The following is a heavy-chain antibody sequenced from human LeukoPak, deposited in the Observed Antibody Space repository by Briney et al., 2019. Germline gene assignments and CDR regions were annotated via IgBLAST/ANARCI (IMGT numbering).Heavy chain of an antibody. Sequence: ASVKVSCKASGYTFTSYDINWVRQATGQGLEWMGWMNPNSGNTGYAQKFQGRVTMTRDMSTSTVYMELSSLRSEDTAVYYCARDPVRAADGRGWENWFDPWGQGTLVTVSS. CDR1: GYTFTSYD. J-gene: IGHJ5*02. CDR3: ARDPVRAADGRGWENWFDP. V-gene: IGHV1-8*01. CDR2: MNPNSGNT. D-gene: IGHD6-13*01.